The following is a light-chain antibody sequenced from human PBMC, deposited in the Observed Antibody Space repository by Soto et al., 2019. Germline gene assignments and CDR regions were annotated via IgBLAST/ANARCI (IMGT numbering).Light chain of an antibody. J-gene: IGLJ2*01. V-gene: IGLV3-1*01. CDR3: QAWDSSTAV. Sequence: SSELTQPPSVSVSPGQTASITCSGDKLGDKYACWYQQKPDQSPVLVIYQDSKRPSGIPERFSGSNSGNTATLTISGTQAMDEADYYCQAWDSSTAVFGGGTKVTVL. CDR2: QDS. CDR1: KLGDKY.